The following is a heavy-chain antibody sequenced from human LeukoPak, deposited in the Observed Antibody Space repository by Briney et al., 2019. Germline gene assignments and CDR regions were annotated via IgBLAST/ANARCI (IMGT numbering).Heavy chain of an antibody. CDR2: INPSGGST. V-gene: IGHV1-46*01. Sequence: ASVKVSCKASGYTFTSYYMHWVRQAPGQRLEWMGIINPSGGSTSYAQKFQGRVTMTRDTSTSTVYMELSSLRSEDTAVYYCARDSYCSGGSCPDYYYYYGMDVWGQGTTVTVSS. D-gene: IGHD2-15*01. CDR1: GYTFTSYY. CDR3: ARDSYCSGGSCPDYYYYYGMDV. J-gene: IGHJ6*02.